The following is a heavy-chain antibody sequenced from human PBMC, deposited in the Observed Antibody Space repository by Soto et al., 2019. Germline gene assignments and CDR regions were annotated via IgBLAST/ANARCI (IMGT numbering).Heavy chain of an antibody. Sequence: QVQLVESGGGVVQPGRSLRLSCAASGFTFNNYGMHWVRQGPGKGLEWVAVIWNDGNGYYYANSVKGRFTISRDNSKNTLYLQMSSQRAEDRAVYYCARRQIAPPTRGAASARGGMDVWGQGATVTVSS. CDR3: ARRQIAPPTRGAASARGGMDV. D-gene: IGHD6-13*01. CDR1: GFTFNNYG. CDR2: IWNDGNGY. V-gene: IGHV3-33*01. J-gene: IGHJ6*02.